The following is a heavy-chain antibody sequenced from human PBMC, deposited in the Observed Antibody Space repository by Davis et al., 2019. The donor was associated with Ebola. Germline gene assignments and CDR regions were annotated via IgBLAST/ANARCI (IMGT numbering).Heavy chain of an antibody. CDR3: ARRIMGGHAFDI. V-gene: IGHV3-23*01. CDR2: IGGSGDIT. CDR1: EFTFSNYA. J-gene: IGHJ3*02. Sequence: GESLKISCAASEFTFSNYAMTWVRQAPGKGLVWVSDIGGSGDITYYADSVKGRFTISRDSPKNSLYLQMNSLRADDTAVYYCARRIMGGHAFDIWGRGTMVTVSS. D-gene: IGHD1-26*01.